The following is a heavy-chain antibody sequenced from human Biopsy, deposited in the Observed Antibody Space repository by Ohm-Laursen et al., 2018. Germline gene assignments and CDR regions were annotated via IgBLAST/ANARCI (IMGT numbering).Heavy chain of an antibody. V-gene: IGHV3-23*03. CDR2: IDGAGSST. J-gene: IGHJ4*02. CDR1: DFTFSGYA. CDR3: AEGDWIYYFDN. D-gene: IGHD2-21*02. Sequence: LRLSCAASDFTFSGYAMSWVRQPPGKGLEWVAGIDGAGSSTYYADSVKGRFTTFRDNPQKTVWLEMSSLRVEDTAVYYCAEGDWIYYFDNWGQGVPVTVSS.